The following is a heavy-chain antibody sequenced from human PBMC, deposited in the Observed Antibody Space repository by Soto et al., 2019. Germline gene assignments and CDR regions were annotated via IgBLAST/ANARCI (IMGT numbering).Heavy chain of an antibody. CDR3: AGEVGGTGLQF. Sequence: QVQLVQSGTEARKPGSSVKVSCETSGGNFNNYGFNWVRQVPGQRLEWMGGIIPMFGIVKVGQIFQPRVAVPADQSTGKAYVELTRLRPEDTAVYYCAGEVGGTGLQFWGQGTLVIVSS. CDR2: IIPMFGIV. D-gene: IGHD3-9*01. CDR1: GGNFNNYG. V-gene: IGHV1-69*12. J-gene: IGHJ4*02.